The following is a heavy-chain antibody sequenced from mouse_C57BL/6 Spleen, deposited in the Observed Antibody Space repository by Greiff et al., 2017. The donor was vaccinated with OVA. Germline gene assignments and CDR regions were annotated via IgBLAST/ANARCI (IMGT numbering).Heavy chain of an antibody. CDR1: GYTFTSYW. Sequence: VHVKQSGTVLARPGASVKMSCKTSGYTFTSYWMHWVKQRPGQGLEWIGAIYPGNSDTSYNQKFKGKAKLTAVTSASTAYMELSSLTTEYSAVYYCTISHSFYYAMDYWGQGTSVTVSS. D-gene: IGHD1-1*01. V-gene: IGHV1-5*01. CDR2: IYPGNSDT. J-gene: IGHJ4*01. CDR3: TISHSFYYAMDY.